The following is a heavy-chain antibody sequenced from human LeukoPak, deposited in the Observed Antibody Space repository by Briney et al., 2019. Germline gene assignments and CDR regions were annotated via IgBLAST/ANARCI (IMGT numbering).Heavy chain of an antibody. J-gene: IGHJ4*02. CDR2: VYHSWTT. CDR3: ARRDNKINIDS. V-gene: IGHV4-59*01. Sequence: PSETLSLTCTVSGGSNTYFWTWVRQPPGKGLEWIGYVYHSWTTKYNPSLTSRLTLSVDTSKNQFSLRLNSVTAADTAVYYCARRDNKINIDSWGQGILVTVPS. D-gene: IGHD2-15*01. CDR1: GGSNTYF.